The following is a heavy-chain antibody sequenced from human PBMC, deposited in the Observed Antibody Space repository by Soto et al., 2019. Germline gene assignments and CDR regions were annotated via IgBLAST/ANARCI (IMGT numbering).Heavy chain of an antibody. J-gene: IGHJ6*02. V-gene: IGHV4-31*03. D-gene: IGHD2-2*02. CDR3: ARDIRVYCSSTSCYKEQNYYYGMDV. Sequence: SETLSLTCTVSGGSISSGGYYWSWIRQHPGKGLEWIGYIYYSGSTYYNPSLKSRVTISVDTSKNQFSLKLSSVTAADTAVYYCARDIRVYCSSTSCYKEQNYYYGMDVGGQGTTVTVSS. CDR2: IYYSGST. CDR1: GGSISSGGYY.